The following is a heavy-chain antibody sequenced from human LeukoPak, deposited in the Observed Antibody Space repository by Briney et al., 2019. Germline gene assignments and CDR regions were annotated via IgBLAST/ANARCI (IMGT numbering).Heavy chain of an antibody. CDR1: GFTFSNYG. J-gene: IGHJ4*02. CDR2: IWYDGRNQ. V-gene: IGHV3-33*01. D-gene: IGHD2-2*01. Sequence: GGSLRLSCAASGFTFSNYGMHWVRQAPGRGREWVTIIWYDGRNQYYADSVKGRFTISRDNSKNTLYLQMNSLRVEDTAVYYCARDDCSTPSCYGYWGQGTLVTVSS. CDR3: ARDDCSTPSCYGY.